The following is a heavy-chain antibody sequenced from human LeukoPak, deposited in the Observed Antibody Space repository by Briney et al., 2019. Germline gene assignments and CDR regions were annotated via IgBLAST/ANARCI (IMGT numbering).Heavy chain of an antibody. CDR3: ARVRVYYDSSGFLFDY. J-gene: IGHJ4*02. CDR2: INHSGST. Sequence: SETLSLTCAVYGGSFSGYYWSWIRQPPGKGLEWIGEINHSGSTNYNPSLKSRVTISVDTSKNQFSLKLSSVTAADTAVYCCARVRVYYDSSGFLFDYWGQGTLVTVSS. CDR1: GGSFSGYY. D-gene: IGHD3-22*01. V-gene: IGHV4-34*01.